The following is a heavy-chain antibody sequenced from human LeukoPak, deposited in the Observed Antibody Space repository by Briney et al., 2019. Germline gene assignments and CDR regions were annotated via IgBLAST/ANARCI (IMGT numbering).Heavy chain of an antibody. CDR1: GGSFSGYY. Sequence: SETLSLTCAVYGGSFSGYYWSWIRQPPGKGLEWIGEINHSGSTNYNPSLKSRVTLSVDTSKNQFSLKLSSVTAADTAVYYCARRRWELLALDYWGQGTLVTVSS. CDR3: ARRRWELLALDY. CDR2: INHSGST. V-gene: IGHV4-34*01. D-gene: IGHD1-26*01. J-gene: IGHJ4*02.